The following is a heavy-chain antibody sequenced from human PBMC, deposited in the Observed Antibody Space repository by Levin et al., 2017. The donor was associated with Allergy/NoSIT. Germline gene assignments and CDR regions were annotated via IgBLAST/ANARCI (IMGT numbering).Heavy chain of an antibody. J-gene: IGHJ5*02. V-gene: IGHV4-59*12. CDR2: IYYSGST. CDR3: ARDIATVTIGWFDP. D-gene: IGHD4-17*01. CDR1: GGSISSYY. Sequence: PSETLSLTCTVSGGSISSYYWSWIRQPPGKGLEWIGYIYYSGSTNYNPSLKSRVTTSADTSKNQFSLKLSSVTAADTAVYYCARDIATVTIGWFDPWGQGTLVTVSS.